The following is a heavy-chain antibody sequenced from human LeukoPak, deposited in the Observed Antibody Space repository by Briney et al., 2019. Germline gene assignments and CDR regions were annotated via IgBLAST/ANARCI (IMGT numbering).Heavy chain of an antibody. V-gene: IGHV4-34*01. CDR2: INHSGST. CDR1: GFTVSSNY. CDR3: ARVIVVDRWGPDY. Sequence: GSLRLSCAASGFTVSSNYMSWIRQPPGKGLEWIGEINHSGSTNYNPSLKSRVTISVDTSKNQFSLKLSSVTAADTAVYYCARVIVVDRWGPDYWGQGTLVTVSS. J-gene: IGHJ4*02. D-gene: IGHD3-16*02.